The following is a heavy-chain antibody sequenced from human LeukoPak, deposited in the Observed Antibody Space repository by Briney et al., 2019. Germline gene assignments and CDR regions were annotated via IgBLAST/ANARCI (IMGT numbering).Heavy chain of an antibody. J-gene: IGHJ4*02. D-gene: IGHD3-16*01. V-gene: IGHV4-38-2*02. Sequence: SETLSLTCSVSGYSISSAYYWGWIRQPPGKGLEWIGSIYHSGSTYYNPSPKSRVTISADTSKNQFSLKLSSVTAADTAVYYCARARGGYFDYWGQGTLVTVSS. CDR1: GYSISSAYY. CDR3: ARARGGYFDY. CDR2: IYHSGST.